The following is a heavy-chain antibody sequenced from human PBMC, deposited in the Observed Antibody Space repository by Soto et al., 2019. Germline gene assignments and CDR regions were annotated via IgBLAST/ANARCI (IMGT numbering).Heavy chain of an antibody. CDR3: AKVNTAMVTDAFDI. Sequence: GGSLRLSCAASGFTFSNYAMGWVRQAPGKGLECVSLLSGSGTSTYYGDSVRGRFTISRDNSKNTMYLQMNSLRAEDTAVYYCAKVNTAMVTDAFDIWGQGTTVTVSS. CDR1: GFTFSNYA. D-gene: IGHD5-18*01. V-gene: IGHV3-23*01. CDR2: LSGSGTST. J-gene: IGHJ3*02.